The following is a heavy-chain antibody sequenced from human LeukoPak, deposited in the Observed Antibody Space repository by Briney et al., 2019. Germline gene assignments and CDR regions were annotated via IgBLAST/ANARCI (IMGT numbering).Heavy chain of an antibody. J-gene: IGHJ6*04. D-gene: IGHD3-16*01. Sequence: ASMKVSVKASGYTYTGYYMHWGRQAPGQRVERMGWINPNNGGTNYAQKFQGRVTMTRDTSINTAYMELSRLRSDDTAVYYCARGTRGMVNAWGDHYDYMDVWGKGTTVTVSS. CDR3: ARGTRGMVNAWGDHYDYMDV. CDR2: INPNNGGT. CDR1: GYTYTGYY. V-gene: IGHV1-2*02.